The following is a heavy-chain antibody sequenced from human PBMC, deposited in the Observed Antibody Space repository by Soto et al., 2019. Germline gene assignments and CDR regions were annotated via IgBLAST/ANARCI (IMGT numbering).Heavy chain of an antibody. CDR3: GKDLTPGGLES. CDR1: GFSFDEHA. CDR2: LLWHGDRP. D-gene: IGHD2-15*01. V-gene: IGHV3-9*01. J-gene: IGHJ4*02. Sequence: EAQLVESGGGLVQPGGSLRLSCAFSGFSFDEHAMHWVRRAPGKGLEWVAGLLWHGDRPGYADSVKGRFTISRDSAKDFLYLQMNSLRTEDTALYYCGKDLTPGGLESWGQGTLVTVSS.